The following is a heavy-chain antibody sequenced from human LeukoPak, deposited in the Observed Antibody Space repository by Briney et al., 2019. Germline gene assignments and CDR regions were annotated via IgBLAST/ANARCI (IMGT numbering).Heavy chain of an antibody. CDR1: GGSFSGYY. J-gene: IGHJ4*02. CDR2: INHSGST. D-gene: IGHD6-13*01. Sequence: SETLSLTCAVYGGSFSGYYWSWIRQPPGKGLEWIGEINHSGSTNYNPSLKSRVTISVDTSKNQLSLKLSSATAADTAVYYCARDGQQLPFDYWGQGTLVTVSS. CDR3: ARDGQQLPFDY. V-gene: IGHV4-34*01.